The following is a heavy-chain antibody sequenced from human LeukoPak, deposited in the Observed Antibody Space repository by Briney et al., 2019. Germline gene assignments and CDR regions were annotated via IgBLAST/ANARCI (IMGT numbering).Heavy chain of an antibody. J-gene: IGHJ4*02. CDR3: ARLVKQQLVKFDY. CDR2: IYYSGST. D-gene: IGHD6-13*01. V-gene: IGHV4-39*01. Sequence: SETLSLTCTVSGGSISSSSYYWGWIRQPPGKGLEWIGSIYYSGSTYYNPSLKSRVTISVDTSKNQFSLKLSSVTAADTAVYYCARLVKQQLVKFDYWGQGTLVTVSS. CDR1: GGSISSSSYY.